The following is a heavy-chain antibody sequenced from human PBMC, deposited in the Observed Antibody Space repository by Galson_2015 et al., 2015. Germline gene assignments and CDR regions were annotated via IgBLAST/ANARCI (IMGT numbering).Heavy chain of an antibody. Sequence: SVKVSCKASGYTFSDYPMHWVRQAPGQRPEWMGWINAGNGNTKYSQKFQGRVTITRDTSASTAYMELSSLGSEDTAVYFRARVAAPDNYYYMDVWGKGTTVTVSS. CDR3: ARVAAPDNYYYMDV. CDR2: INAGNGNT. D-gene: IGHD3-22*01. CDR1: GYTFSDYP. V-gene: IGHV1-3*01. J-gene: IGHJ6*03.